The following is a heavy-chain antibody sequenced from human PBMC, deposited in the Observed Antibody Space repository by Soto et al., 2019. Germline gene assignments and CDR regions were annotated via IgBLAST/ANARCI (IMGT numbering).Heavy chain of an antibody. D-gene: IGHD1-26*01. V-gene: IGHV1-69*06. J-gene: IGHJ4*02. Sequence: ASVKVSCKASGGTFSNYVISWVRQAPGQGLEWVGRIFPVFGTPDFAQKFQGRVTITADISTSTAYMEMNSLTSEDTATYYCATEGFGGTYFGYWGQGPLVTVSS. CDR2: IFPVFGTP. CDR1: GGTFSNYV. CDR3: ATEGFGGTYFGY.